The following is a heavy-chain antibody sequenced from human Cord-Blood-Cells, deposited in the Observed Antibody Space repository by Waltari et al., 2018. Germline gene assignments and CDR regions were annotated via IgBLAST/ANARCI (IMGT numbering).Heavy chain of an antibody. CDR2: IKQDGSEK. V-gene: IGHV3-7*01. D-gene: IGHD7-27*01. J-gene: IGHJ3*02. CDR3: ARSRTGDAFDI. CDR1: GCTFSSYW. Sequence: EVQLVESGGGLVQPGGSLRLSCAASGCTFSSYWMSWVRQAPGKGLEWVANIKQDGSEKYYVDSVKGRFTISRDNAKNSLYLQMNSLRAEDTAVYYCARSRTGDAFDIWGQGTMVTVSS.